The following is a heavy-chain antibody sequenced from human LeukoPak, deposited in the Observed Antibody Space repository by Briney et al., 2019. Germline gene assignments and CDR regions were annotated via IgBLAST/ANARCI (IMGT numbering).Heavy chain of an antibody. D-gene: IGHD3-16*02. J-gene: IGHJ4*02. V-gene: IGHV4-39*01. CDR2: IYYSGST. CDR3: ARLNGIMITFGGVIVVDY. CDR1: GGSISSSSYY. Sequence: SETLSLTCTVSGGSISSSSYYWGWIRQPPGKGLEWIGSIYYSGSTYYNPSLKSRVTISVDTSKNQFSLKLSSVTAADTAVYYCARLNGIMITFGGVIVVDYWGQGTLVTVSS.